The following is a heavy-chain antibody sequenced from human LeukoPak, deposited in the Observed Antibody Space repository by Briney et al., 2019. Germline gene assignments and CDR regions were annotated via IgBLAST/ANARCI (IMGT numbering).Heavy chain of an antibody. CDR2: ISVRGDTT. CDR1: GWAFNTYS. V-gene: IGHV3-48*01. CDR3: ARDDGRRWFDP. Sequence: GGSLRLSCAGSGWAFNTYSMTWLRQAPGKGLEWISYISVRGDTTYYADSVEGRFTISRDTAKNSLSLIMNSLRVEDTAVYFCARDDGRRWFDPWGQGTRVTVSS. J-gene: IGHJ5*02.